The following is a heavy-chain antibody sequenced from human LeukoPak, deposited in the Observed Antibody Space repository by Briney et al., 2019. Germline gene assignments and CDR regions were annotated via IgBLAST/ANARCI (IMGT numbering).Heavy chain of an antibody. CDR2: ISACNGNT. J-gene: IGHJ6*02. D-gene: IGHD2-15*01. V-gene: IGHV1-18*01. Sequence: ASVTVSCTASVYTFTTYGISWVRQAPGQGLEWMGWISACNGNTKYAQKFQGRVTMTTDTSTSTVYMELRSLRSDDTALYYCARQYCSAGSCQYYYGMDVWGQGTTVTVSS. CDR3: ARQYCSAGSCQYYYGMDV. CDR1: VYTFTTYG.